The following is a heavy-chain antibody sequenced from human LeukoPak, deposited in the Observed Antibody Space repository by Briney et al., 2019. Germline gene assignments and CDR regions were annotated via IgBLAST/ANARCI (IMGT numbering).Heavy chain of an antibody. CDR3: ARAVPSTYYYDSSGYPDY. CDR2: ISSSSSYI. D-gene: IGHD3-22*01. Sequence: NPGGSLRLSCAASGFTFSSYSMNWVRQAPGKGLEWVSSISSSSSYIYYADSVKGRFTISRDNAKNSLYLQMNSLRAEDTAVYYCARAVPSTYYYDSSGYPDYWGQGTLVTVSS. CDR1: GFTFSSYS. J-gene: IGHJ4*02. V-gene: IGHV3-21*01.